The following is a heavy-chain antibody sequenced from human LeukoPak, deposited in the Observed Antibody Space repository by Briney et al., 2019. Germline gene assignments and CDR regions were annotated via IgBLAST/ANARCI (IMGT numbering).Heavy chain of an antibody. CDR3: ARDRGSSGCYLSPDY. Sequence: SGRSLRLACAASAFTFTSYWMRWVRQAPGKWLVWVSRINSDGRSTSYADSVKGRFTISRGNAKNTLYLQMNSLRAEDTAVYYCARDRGSSGCYLSPDYWGQGTLVTVSS. CDR1: AFTFTSYW. D-gene: IGHD6-19*01. CDR2: INSDGRST. J-gene: IGHJ4*02. V-gene: IGHV3-74*01.